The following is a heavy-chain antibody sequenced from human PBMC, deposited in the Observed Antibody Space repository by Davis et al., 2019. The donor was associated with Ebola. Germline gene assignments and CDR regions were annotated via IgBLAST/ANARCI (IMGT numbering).Heavy chain of an antibody. V-gene: IGHV4-30-4*02. D-gene: IGHD3-22*01. J-gene: IGHJ4*02. CDR2: IYYSGST. CDR1: GGSISSGDYY. Sequence: PSETLSLTCTVSGGSISSGDYYWSWIRQPPGKGLEWIGYIYYSGSTYYNPSLKSRVTISVDTSKNQFSLKLSSVTAADTAVYYCARGDYYDSSGYYPYFDYWGQGTLVTVSS. CDR3: ARGDYYDSSGYYPYFDY.